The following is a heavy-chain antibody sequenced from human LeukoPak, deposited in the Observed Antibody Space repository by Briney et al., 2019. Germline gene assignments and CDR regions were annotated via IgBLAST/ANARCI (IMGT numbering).Heavy chain of an antibody. CDR3: ARGNDYGDYVEAFDI. V-gene: IGHV4-61*02. CDR1: GGSISSSSYY. D-gene: IGHD4-17*01. CDR2: IYSSGST. Sequence: PSETLSLTCTVSGGSISSSSYYWSWIRQPAGKGLEWIGRIYSSGSTNYNPSLKSRVTISVDTSKNQFSLKLSSVTAADTAVYYCARGNDYGDYVEAFDIWGQGTMVTVSS. J-gene: IGHJ3*02.